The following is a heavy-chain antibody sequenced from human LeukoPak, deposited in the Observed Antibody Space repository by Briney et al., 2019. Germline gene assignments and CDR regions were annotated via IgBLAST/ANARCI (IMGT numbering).Heavy chain of an antibody. CDR3: ARSGIAAAGATEIDY. CDR2: INPSGGST. V-gene: IGHV1-46*01. Sequence: ASVKVSCKASGYTFTSYYMHWVRQAPGQGLEWMGIINPSGGSTSYAQKFQGRVTITADESTSTAYMELSSLRSEDTAVYYCARSGIAAAGATEIDYWGQGTLVTVSS. D-gene: IGHD6-13*01. J-gene: IGHJ4*02. CDR1: GYTFTSYY.